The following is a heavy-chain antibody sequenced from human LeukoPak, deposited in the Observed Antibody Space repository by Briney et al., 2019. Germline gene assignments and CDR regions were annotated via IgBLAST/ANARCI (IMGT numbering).Heavy chain of an antibody. V-gene: IGHV4-30-2*01. D-gene: IGHD5-12*01. CDR1: GGSISSGGYS. J-gene: IGHJ4*02. Sequence: PSQTLSLTCAVSGGSISSGGYSWSWIRQPPGKGLEWIGYIYHSGSTYYNPSLKSRVTISLDRSKNQFSLKLSSVTAADAAVYYCARGGSGYDYGTFDYWGQGTLVTVSS. CDR3: ARGGSGYDYGTFDY. CDR2: IYHSGST.